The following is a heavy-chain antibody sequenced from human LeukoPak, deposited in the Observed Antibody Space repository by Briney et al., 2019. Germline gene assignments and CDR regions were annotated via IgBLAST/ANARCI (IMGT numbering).Heavy chain of an antibody. J-gene: IGHJ4*02. V-gene: IGHV4-4*07. D-gene: IGHD3-9*01. CDR3: ARAVRVVLTSYSFFDY. CDR2: IYTSGST. Sequence: PSETLSLTCTVSGGSISSYYWSWIRQPAGKGLEWIGRIYTSGSTNYNPSLKSRVTISVDTSKNQFSLKLSSVTAADTAVYYCARAVRVVLTSYSFFDYWGQGTLVTVSS. CDR1: GGSISSYY.